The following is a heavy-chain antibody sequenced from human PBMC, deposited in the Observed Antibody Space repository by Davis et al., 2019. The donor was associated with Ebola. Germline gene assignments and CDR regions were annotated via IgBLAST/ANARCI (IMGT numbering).Heavy chain of an antibody. V-gene: IGHV4-59*01. CDR3: ARVLGNGDLLLDY. J-gene: IGHJ4*02. CDR2: IYHSGST. CDR1: GGSISSYY. D-gene: IGHD4-17*01. Sequence: MPSETLSLTCTVSGGSISSYYWSWIRQPPGKELEWIGYIYHSGSTVYNPSLKSRVTISIDASKNQFSLKLSSVTAADTALYYCARVLGNGDLLLDYWGQGTLVTVSS.